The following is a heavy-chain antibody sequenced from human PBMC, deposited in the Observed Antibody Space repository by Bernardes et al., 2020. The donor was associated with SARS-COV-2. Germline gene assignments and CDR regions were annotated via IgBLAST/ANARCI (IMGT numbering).Heavy chain of an antibody. CDR1: GGSFSGYY. CDR3: ARGAYDFWSGYYIPPAA. D-gene: IGHD3-3*01. Sequence: SETLSLTCAVYGGSFSGYYWSWIRQPPGKGLEWIGEINHSGSTNYNPSLKSRVTISVDTSKNQFSLKLSSVTAADTAVYYCARGAYDFWSGYYIPPAAWGQGTLVTVSS. CDR2: INHSGST. V-gene: IGHV4-34*01. J-gene: IGHJ5*02.